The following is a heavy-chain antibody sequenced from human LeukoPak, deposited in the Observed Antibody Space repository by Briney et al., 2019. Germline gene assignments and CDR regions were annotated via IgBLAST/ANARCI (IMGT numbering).Heavy chain of an antibody. CDR3: AREHYYGGNFLGYFDL. D-gene: IGHD4-23*01. Sequence: SVKVSCKASGGTFSSYAISWVRQAPGQGLEWMGGIIPIFGTANYAQKFQGRVTITADESTSTAYMELSSLRSEDTAVYYCAREHYYGGNFLGYFDLWDRGTLVTVSS. CDR2: IIPIFGTA. J-gene: IGHJ2*01. CDR1: GGTFSSYA. V-gene: IGHV1-69*13.